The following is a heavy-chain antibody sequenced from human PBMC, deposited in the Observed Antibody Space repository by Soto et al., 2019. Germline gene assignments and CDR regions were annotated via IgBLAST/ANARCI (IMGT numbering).Heavy chain of an antibody. V-gene: IGHV1-69*13. Sequence: ASVKVSCKASGGTFSSYAISWVRQAPGQGLEWMGGIIPIFGTANYAQKFQGRVTITADESTSTAYMELSSLRPEDTAVYYCARKGGTTVTNYYYYHGMDVWGQGTTVTVSS. CDR2: IIPIFGTA. CDR3: ARKGGTTVTNYYYYHGMDV. J-gene: IGHJ6*02. D-gene: IGHD4-17*01. CDR1: GGTFSSYA.